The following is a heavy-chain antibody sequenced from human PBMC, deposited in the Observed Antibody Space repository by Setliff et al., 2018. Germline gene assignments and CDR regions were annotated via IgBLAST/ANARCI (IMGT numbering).Heavy chain of an antibody. D-gene: IGHD3-3*01. CDR1: GFTFSSYE. J-gene: IGHJ4*02. Sequence: GGSLRLSCAASGFTFSSYEMNWVRQAPGKGLEWVSYISSSGSTIYYADSVKGRFTISRDNAKNSLYLQMNSLRAEDTAVYYCARVGIFGGGYFDFWGQGTLVTVSS. CDR3: ARVGIFGGGYFDF. CDR2: ISSSGSTI. V-gene: IGHV3-48*03.